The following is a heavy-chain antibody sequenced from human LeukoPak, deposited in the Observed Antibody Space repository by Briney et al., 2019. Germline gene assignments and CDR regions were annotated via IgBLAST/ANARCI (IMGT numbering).Heavy chain of an antibody. D-gene: IGHD6-13*01. CDR3: ARGYSSSWYRFDY. CDR1: GFTVSSNY. Sequence: GGSLRLSCAASGFTVSSNYMSWVRQAPGKGLEWVPVIYSGGSTYYADSVKGRFTISRDNSKNTLYLQMNSLRAEDTAVYYCARGYSSSWYRFDYWGQGTLVTVSS. V-gene: IGHV3-53*01. CDR2: IYSGGST. J-gene: IGHJ4*02.